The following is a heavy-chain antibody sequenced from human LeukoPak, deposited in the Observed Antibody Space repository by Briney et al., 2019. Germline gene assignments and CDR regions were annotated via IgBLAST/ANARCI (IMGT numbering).Heavy chain of an antibody. Sequence: GASVKVSCKASSYTFTSYGISWVRQAPGQGLEWMGWISAYNGNTNYAQKLQGRVTMTTDTSTSTAYMELRSLRSDDTAVYYCARYCSGGSCYHNFDYWGQGILVTVSS. CDR3: ARYCSGGSCYHNFDY. CDR1: SYTFTSYG. V-gene: IGHV1-18*04. D-gene: IGHD2-15*01. CDR2: ISAYNGNT. J-gene: IGHJ4*02.